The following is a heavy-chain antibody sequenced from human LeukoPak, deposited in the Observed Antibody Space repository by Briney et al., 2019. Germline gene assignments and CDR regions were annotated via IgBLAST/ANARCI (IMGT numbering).Heavy chain of an antibody. CDR2: INHSGST. CDR1: GGSFSGYY. J-gene: IGHJ3*02. D-gene: IGHD2-15*01. V-gene: IGHV4-34*01. CDR3: GRVTRSPRVAVAANDDAFDT. Sequence: SETLSLTCAVYGGSFSGYYWSWIRQPPGKGLEWIGEINHSGSTNYNPSLKSGVTISVDTSKNQFSLKLSSVTAADTAVYYCGRVTRSPRVAVAANDDAFDTWGQGTMVTVSS.